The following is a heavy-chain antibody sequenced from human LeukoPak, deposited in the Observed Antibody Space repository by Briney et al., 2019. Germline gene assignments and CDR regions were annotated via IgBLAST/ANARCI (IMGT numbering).Heavy chain of an antibody. J-gene: IGHJ4*02. V-gene: IGHV4-39*01. CDR3: ARGPTYQPIDF. CDR1: GGSISSAAYY. CDR2: IYYSGST. Sequence: SETLSLTCSVSGGSISSAAYYWAWFRQPPGKGLEWSGSIYYSGSTYYNPSLKNRVTISIDMSKNQFSLRLSSVTAADTAVYYCARGPTYQPIDFWGQGTLVTVSS. D-gene: IGHD2-2*01.